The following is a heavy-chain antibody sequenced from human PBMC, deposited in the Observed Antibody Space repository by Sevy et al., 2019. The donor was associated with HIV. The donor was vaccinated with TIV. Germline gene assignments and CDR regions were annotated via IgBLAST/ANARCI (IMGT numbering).Heavy chain of an antibody. Sequence: SETLSLTCAVSGYSINSGYYWGWIRQPPGKGLEWIGNVYHSGGTYYNPSLKSRLTMSADTSKNQFSLKLSSVTAADTAVYYCARWYGVNSAFDIWGQGTMVTVSS. J-gene: IGHJ3*02. CDR2: VYHSGGT. V-gene: IGHV4-38-2*01. CDR1: GYSINSGYY. CDR3: ARWYGVNSAFDI. D-gene: IGHD4-17*01.